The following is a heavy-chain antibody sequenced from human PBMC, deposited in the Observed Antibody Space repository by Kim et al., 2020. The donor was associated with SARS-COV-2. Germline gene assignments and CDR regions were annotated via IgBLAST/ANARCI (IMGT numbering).Heavy chain of an antibody. D-gene: IGHD1-26*01. J-gene: IGHJ4*02. CDR3: AKASSRGAYLTYFDY. Sequence: AESVKGRFTISRDDSKNTLNLKMNSLRAEDTAVYYCAKASSRGAYLTYFDYWGPGTLVTVSS. V-gene: IGHV3-23*01.